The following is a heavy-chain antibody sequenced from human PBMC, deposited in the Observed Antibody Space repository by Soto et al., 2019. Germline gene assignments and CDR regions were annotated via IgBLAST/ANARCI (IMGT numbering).Heavy chain of an antibody. CDR2: ISITTNYI. Sequence: XGSLRLTCAASGFTFTRYRMNWVRQAPGKGLDWVSSISITTNYIYYGDSMKGRFTISRDNAKNSLYLEMNSLRAEDTAVYYCPRESEDLTSNFDYWGQGTLVTVSS. CDR1: GFTFTRYR. CDR3: PRESEDLTSNFDY. J-gene: IGHJ4*02. V-gene: IGHV3-21*06.